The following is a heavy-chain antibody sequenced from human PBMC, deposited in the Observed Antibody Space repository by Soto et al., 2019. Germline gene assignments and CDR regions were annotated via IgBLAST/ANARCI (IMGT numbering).Heavy chain of an antibody. V-gene: IGHV3-23*01. J-gene: IGHJ4*02. D-gene: IGHD3-10*01. CDR3: AKDFDGSGSYFANFDY. CDR2: ISGSGGST. CDR1: GFTFSSYA. Sequence: GGSLRLSCAASGFTFSSYAMSWVRQAPGKGLEWVSAISGSGGSTYYADSVKGRFTISRDNSKNTLYLQMNSLRAEDTAVYYCAKDFDGSGSYFANFDYWGQGTLVTVSS.